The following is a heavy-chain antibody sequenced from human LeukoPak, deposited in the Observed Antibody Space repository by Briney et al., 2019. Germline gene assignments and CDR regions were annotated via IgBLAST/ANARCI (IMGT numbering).Heavy chain of an antibody. V-gene: IGHV1-69*13. Sequence: SVKVSCKASGGTFSSYAISWVRQAPGQGLEWVGGIIPIFGTANYAQKFQGRVTITADESTSTAYMELSSLRSEDKAVYYCASEGYSSSSRDFDIWGQGTMVTVSS. CDR3: ASEGYSSSSRDFDI. J-gene: IGHJ3*02. CDR2: IIPIFGTA. CDR1: GGTFSSYA. D-gene: IGHD6-13*01.